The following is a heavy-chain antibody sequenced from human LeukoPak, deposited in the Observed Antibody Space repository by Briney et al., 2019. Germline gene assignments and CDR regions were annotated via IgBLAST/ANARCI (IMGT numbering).Heavy chain of an antibody. J-gene: IGHJ4*02. CDR3: ARANSSSWHYFDY. CDR2: ISYDGGQK. D-gene: IGHD6-13*01. Sequence: QAGGSLRLSCAASGFTCSDYTMHWVRQAPGKGLGWVAVISYDGGQKYHADSVKGRFTISRDNSKNTVSLQMNSLRAEDTAVFYCARANSSSWHYFDYWGQGTLVTVSS. V-gene: IGHV3-30*04. CDR1: GFTCSDYT.